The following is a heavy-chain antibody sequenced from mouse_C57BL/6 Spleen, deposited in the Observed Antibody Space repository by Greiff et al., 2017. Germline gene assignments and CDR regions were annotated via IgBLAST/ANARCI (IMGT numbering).Heavy chain of an antibody. CDR1: GFNIKDYY. Sequence: EVQLQQSGAELVRPGASVKLSCTASGFNIKDYYMHWVKQRPEQGLEWIGRIDPEDGDTEYAPKFQGKATMTADTSSNTAYLQLSSLTSEDTAVYYCTTPSLYYSNYEGFAYWGQGTLVTVSA. D-gene: IGHD2-5*01. CDR2: IDPEDGDT. V-gene: IGHV14-1*01. J-gene: IGHJ3*01. CDR3: TTPSLYYSNYEGFAY.